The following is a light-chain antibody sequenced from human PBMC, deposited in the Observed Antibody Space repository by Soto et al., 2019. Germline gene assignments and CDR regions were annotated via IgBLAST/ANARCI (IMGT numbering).Light chain of an antibody. CDR1: QYIRNN. Sequence: EVLMTQSPATLSVSPGERATLSCRASQYIRNNLAWYQQKPGQAPRFLMYGASTRATGIPTRFSGSGSGTEFTLTISSLQSEDFAVYYCQQYNNWPYTFGQGTKLDIK. CDR3: QQYNNWPYT. CDR2: GAS. V-gene: IGKV3-15*01. J-gene: IGKJ2*01.